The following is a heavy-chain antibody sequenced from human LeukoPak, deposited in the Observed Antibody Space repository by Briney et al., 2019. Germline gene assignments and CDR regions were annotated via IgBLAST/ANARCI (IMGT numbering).Heavy chain of an antibody. D-gene: IGHD3-10*01. CDR3: ASGRFGETTKPYYFDY. Sequence: SETLSLTCAVYGGSFSGYYWSWIRQPPGKGLEWIGEINHSGSTNYNPSLKSRVTISVDTSKYQFSLKLSSVTAADTAVYYCASGRFGETTKPYYFDYWGQGTLVTVSS. CDR2: INHSGST. CDR1: GGSFSGYY. J-gene: IGHJ4*02. V-gene: IGHV4-34*01.